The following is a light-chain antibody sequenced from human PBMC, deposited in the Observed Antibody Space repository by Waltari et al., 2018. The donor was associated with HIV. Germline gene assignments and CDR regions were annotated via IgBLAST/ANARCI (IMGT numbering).Light chain of an antibody. CDR2: FAS. J-gene: IGKJ2*02. CDR1: QNIGSN. V-gene: IGKV6D-21*02. CDR3: HQTNSLQWT. Sequence: EIVPTTSPDFQSVTPKEEVIITCRASQNIGSNLHWYQQKPGQSPKLLIKFASQSISGVPSRFSGSGSGTFFTLTINSLEAEDAAAYYCHQTNSLQWTFGQGTKLQIK.